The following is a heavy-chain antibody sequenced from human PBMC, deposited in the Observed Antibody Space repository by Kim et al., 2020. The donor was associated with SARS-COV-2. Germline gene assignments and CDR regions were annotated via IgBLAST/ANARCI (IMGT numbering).Heavy chain of an antibody. CDR2: IDPSDSYT. J-gene: IGHJ5*02. CDR3: ARPGSSGWYRNNWFDP. CDR1: GYSFTSYW. D-gene: IGHD6-19*01. Sequence: GESLKISCKGSGYSFTSYWISWVRQMPGKGLEWMGRIDPSDSYTNYSPSFQGHVTISADKSISTAYLQWSSLKASDTAMYYCARPGSSGWYRNNWFDPWGQGTLVTVSS. V-gene: IGHV5-10-1*01.